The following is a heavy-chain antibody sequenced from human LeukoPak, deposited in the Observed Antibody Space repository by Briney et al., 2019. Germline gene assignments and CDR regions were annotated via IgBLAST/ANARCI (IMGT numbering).Heavy chain of an antibody. J-gene: IGHJ4*02. V-gene: IGHV3-15*01. CDR2: IKSKTDGGTT. Sequence: PGGSLRLSCAASGFTFSNAWMSWVRQAPGKGLEWVGRIKSKTDGGTTDYAAPVKGRFTISRDDSKNTLYLQMNSLKTEDTAVYYCTTEDFYGDYFFDFDHWGQGTLVTVSS. CDR1: GFTFSNAW. CDR3: TTEDFYGDYFFDFDH. D-gene: IGHD4-17*01.